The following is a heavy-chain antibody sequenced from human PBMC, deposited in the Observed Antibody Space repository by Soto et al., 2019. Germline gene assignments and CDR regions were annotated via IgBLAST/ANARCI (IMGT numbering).Heavy chain of an antibody. CDR3: AHNLLWFEEFSTTNWFDP. D-gene: IGHD3-10*01. Sequence: QITLKESGPTLVKPTQTLTLTCTFSGFSLSTSGVGVGWIRQPPGKALEWLALIYWDDEKRYSPSLKSRLTIAKDTSKNPLVLTMTNMDPVDTATSSCAHNLLWFEEFSTTNWFDPWGQGTLVTVSS. CDR2: IYWDDEK. CDR1: GFSLSTSGVG. J-gene: IGHJ5*02. V-gene: IGHV2-5*02.